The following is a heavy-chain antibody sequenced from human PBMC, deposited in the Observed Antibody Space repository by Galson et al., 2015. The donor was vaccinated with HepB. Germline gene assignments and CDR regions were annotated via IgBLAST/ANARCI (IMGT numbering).Heavy chain of an antibody. CDR1: GFTFSSFA. CDR3: AKDLGYYYDSSGYESDY. D-gene: IGHD3-22*01. J-gene: IGHJ4*02. CDR2: ISGSGGST. V-gene: IGHV3-23*01. Sequence: SLRLSCAASGFTFSSFAMSWVRQAPGKGLEWVSAISGSGGSTYFADSVKGRFTISRDNSKNTLYLQMSSLGAEDTAVYYCAKDLGYYYDSSGYESDYWGQGTLVIVSS.